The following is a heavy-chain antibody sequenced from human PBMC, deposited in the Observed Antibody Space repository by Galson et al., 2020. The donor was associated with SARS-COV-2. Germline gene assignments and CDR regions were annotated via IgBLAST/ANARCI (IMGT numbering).Heavy chain of an antibody. CDR2: IYYSGST. CDR3: ARGDKIQLWFGIVKEDY. D-gene: IGHD5-18*01. Sequence: SETLSLTCTVSGGSISSSSYYWGWIRQPPGKGLEWIGSIYYSGSTYYNPSLKSRVTISVDTSKNQFSLKLSSVTAADTAVYYCARGDKIQLWFGIVKEDYWGQGTLVTVSS. CDR1: GGSISSSSYY. V-gene: IGHV4-39*07. J-gene: IGHJ4*02.